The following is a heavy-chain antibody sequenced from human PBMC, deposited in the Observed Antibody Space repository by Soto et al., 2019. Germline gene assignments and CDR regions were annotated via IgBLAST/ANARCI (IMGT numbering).Heavy chain of an antibody. CDR1: GFTFSSYA. J-gene: IGHJ1*01. CDR2: ISGSGGST. V-gene: IGHV3-23*01. D-gene: IGHD3-22*01. Sequence: PGGSLRLSCAASGFTFSSYAMSWARQAPGKGLEWVSVISGSGGSTYYADSVKGRFTISRDNSKNMLYLQMNSLRGEDTALYYCAKELADKYDRNGYYGYFQHWGQGTRVTVSS. CDR3: AKELADKYDRNGYYGYFQH.